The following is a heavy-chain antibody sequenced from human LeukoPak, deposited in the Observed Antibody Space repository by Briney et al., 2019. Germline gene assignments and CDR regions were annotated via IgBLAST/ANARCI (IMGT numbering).Heavy chain of an antibody. CDR2: IIPLFGTA. CDR1: GGTFSSYA. V-gene: IGHV1-69*05. Sequence: SVKVSCKASGGTFSSYAISWVRQAPGQGLEWMGGIIPLFGTANYAPKFQGRVTITTDESTSTAYMELSSLRSEDTAVYYCASRVITFGGVIVLNLYYFDYWGQGTLVTVSS. D-gene: IGHD3-16*02. J-gene: IGHJ4*02. CDR3: ASRVITFGGVIVLNLYYFDY.